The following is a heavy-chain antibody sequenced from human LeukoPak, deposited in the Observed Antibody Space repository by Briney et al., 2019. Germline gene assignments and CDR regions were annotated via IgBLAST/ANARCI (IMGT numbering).Heavy chain of an antibody. J-gene: IGHJ6*02. Sequence: GGSLRLSCAASGFTFSSYAMHWVRQAPGKGPEWVAVISYDGSNKYYADSVKGRFTISRDNSKNTLYLQMNSLRAEDTAVYYCARDGDDYSNYGYGMDVWGQGTTVTVSS. CDR1: GFTFSSYA. CDR3: ARDGDDYSNYGYGMDV. V-gene: IGHV3-30-3*01. D-gene: IGHD4-11*01. CDR2: ISYDGSNK.